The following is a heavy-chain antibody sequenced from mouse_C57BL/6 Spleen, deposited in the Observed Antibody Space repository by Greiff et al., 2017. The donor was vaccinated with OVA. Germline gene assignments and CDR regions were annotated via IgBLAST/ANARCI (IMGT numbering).Heavy chain of an antibody. Sequence: QVQLQQPGAELVRPGTSVKLSCKASGYTFTSYWMHWVKQRPGQGLAWIGVIDPSDSYTNYNQKFKGKATLTVDTSSSTAYMQLSSLTSEDSAVYYCARWVVYAMDYWGQGTSVTVSS. V-gene: IGHV1-59*01. CDR1: GYTFTSYW. D-gene: IGHD1-1*02. CDR2: IDPSDSYT. J-gene: IGHJ4*01. CDR3: ARWVVYAMDY.